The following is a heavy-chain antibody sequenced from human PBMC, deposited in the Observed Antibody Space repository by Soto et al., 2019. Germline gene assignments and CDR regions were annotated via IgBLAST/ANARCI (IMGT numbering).Heavy chain of an antibody. CDR1: GYTFTAYY. CDR2: INPNGGGT. V-gene: IGHV1-2*02. CDR3: ARQNGYGAWFDP. Sequence: QVQLVQSGSEMKKPGASVKVSCKSSGYTFTAYYIHWVRQAPGQGLEWMGWINPNGGGTNYAQKFQGRVTMTRDTSISTAYMDLSRLTYDDTAVYYCARQNGYGAWFDPWGQGTLVTVSS. J-gene: IGHJ5*02. D-gene: IGHD5-18*01.